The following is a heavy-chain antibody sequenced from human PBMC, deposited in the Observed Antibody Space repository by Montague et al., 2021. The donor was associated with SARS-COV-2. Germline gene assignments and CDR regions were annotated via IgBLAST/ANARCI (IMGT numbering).Heavy chain of an antibody. D-gene: IGHD6-19*01. CDR1: GFTFNNYW. V-gene: IGHV3-74*01. CDR3: AREAYNSGDFDF. CDR2: INRDGSST. J-gene: IGHJ4*02. Sequence: LRLSCAASGFTFNNYWMHWVRQVPRKGLLWVSRINRDGSSTTYADSVKGRFTISRDNAKNTLYLQVNSLRDDDTAVYYCAREAYNSGDFDFWGQGTLVTVSS.